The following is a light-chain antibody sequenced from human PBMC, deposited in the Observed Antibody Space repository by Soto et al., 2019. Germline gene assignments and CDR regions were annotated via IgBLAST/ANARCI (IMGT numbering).Light chain of an antibody. CDR3: QQYNGYGR. CDR1: QSINSW. Sequence: DIQMTQSPSTLSASVGDRVTITCRASQSINSWLAWYQQKPGKAPKLLIHKASSLQSGVPSRFSGSGSGTEFTLTISSLDPDDFATYYCQQYNGYGRFGQGTKVEIK. CDR2: KAS. V-gene: IGKV1-5*03. J-gene: IGKJ1*01.